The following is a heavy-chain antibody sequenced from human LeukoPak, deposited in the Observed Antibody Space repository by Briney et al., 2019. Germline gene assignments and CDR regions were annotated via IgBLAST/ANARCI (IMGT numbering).Heavy chain of an antibody. CDR2: ISAYYGDT. D-gene: IGHD6-19*01. CDR1: GYTFTSYG. V-gene: IGHV1-18*01. J-gene: IGHJ4*02. Sequence: ASVKVSCKASGYTFTSYGITWVRQAPGQGLEWMGWISAYYGDTNYAQKLQGRVTMTTDTSTTTAYMELRSLRSDDTALYYCARDLRITVSVAEKMNSGYWGQGTLVTVSS. CDR3: ARDLRITVSVAEKMNSGY.